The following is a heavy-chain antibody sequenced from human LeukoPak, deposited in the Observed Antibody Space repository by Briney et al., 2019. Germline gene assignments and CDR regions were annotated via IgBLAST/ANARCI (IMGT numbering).Heavy chain of an antibody. CDR1: GFTFSRNG. V-gene: IGHV3-30*02. J-gene: IGHJ4*02. D-gene: IGHD1-26*01. Sequence: GGSLRLSRAASGFTFSRNGMHWVRQAPGKGLVWVALIRYDGSIKYYEDSVKGRFTISRDNSQNTLYLQMNSLRAEDTAVYYCAKDRWDLPFDYWGQGTLVTVSS. CDR3: AKDRWDLPFDY. CDR2: IRYDGSIK.